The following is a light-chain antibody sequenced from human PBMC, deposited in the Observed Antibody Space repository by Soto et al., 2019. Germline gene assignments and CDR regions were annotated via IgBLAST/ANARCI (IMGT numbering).Light chain of an antibody. Sequence: EMQRTQSHSTVYAYVGDSVTIAWGASQSITTWLAWYQPRPGKAPKLLIYDVSSLQSGVPSRFSGSGSGTEFTLTISSLQPDDFATYYCQHYNSYSEAFGQGTKVDIK. CDR1: QSITTW. CDR3: QHYNSYSEA. J-gene: IGKJ1*01. CDR2: DVS. V-gene: IGKV1-5*01.